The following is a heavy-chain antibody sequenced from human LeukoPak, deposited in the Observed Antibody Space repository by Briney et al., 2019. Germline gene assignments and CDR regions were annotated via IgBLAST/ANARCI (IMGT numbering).Heavy chain of an antibody. J-gene: IGHJ6*03. CDR2: ISSSSSYI. D-gene: IGHD6-6*01. V-gene: IGHV3-21*01. CDR1: GFTFSSYS. Sequence: GGSLRLSCAASGFTFSSYSMNWVRQAPGKGLEWVSSISSSSSYIYYAESVKGRFTISRDNAKNSLYLQMNSLRAQDTAVYYCARDPRTSYSSSSYYYYYMDVWGKGTTVTVSS. CDR3: ARDPRTSYSSSSYYYYYMDV.